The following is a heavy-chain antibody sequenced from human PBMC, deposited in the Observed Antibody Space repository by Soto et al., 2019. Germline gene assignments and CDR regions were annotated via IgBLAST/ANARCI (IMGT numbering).Heavy chain of an antibody. CDR1: GYTFTSYG. CDR3: SRVIYHDFHGCMDV. J-gene: IGHJ6*02. D-gene: IGHD3-3*01. Sequence: ASVKVSCKASGYTFTSYGISWVRQAPGQGLEWMGWISAYNGNTNYAQKLQGRVTMTTDTSTSTAYMELRSLRSDDTALYYCSRVIYHDFHGCMDVWGQGTTVPVFS. V-gene: IGHV1-18*04. CDR2: ISAYNGNT.